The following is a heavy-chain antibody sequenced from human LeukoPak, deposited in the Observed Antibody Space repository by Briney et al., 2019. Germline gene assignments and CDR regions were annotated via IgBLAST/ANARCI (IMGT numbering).Heavy chain of an antibody. V-gene: IGHV1-18*01. D-gene: IGHD6-19*01. J-gene: IGHJ4*02. CDR2: ISAYNGNT. CDR3: ARDPPPGYSRGPLYEPQDY. CDR1: GYTFTSYG. Sequence: GASVKVSCKASGYTFTSYGISWVRQAPGQGLEWMGWISAYNGNTNYAQKLQGRATMTTDTSTSTDYMEPRSLRSDDTAVYYCARDPPPGYSRGPLYEPQDYWGQGTLVTVSS.